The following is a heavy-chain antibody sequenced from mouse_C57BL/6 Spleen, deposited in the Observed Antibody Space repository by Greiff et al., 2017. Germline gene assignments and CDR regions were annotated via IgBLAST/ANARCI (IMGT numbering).Heavy chain of an antibody. V-gene: IGHV1-52*01. D-gene: IGHD2-2*01. CDR1: GYTFTSYW. Sequence: QVQLQQPGAELVRPGSSVKLSCKASGYTFTSYWMHWVKQRPIQGLEWIGNIDPSDSETHYNQKFKDKATLTVDKSSSTAYMQLSSLTSEDSAVYYCARGPSNDGYDWFAYWGQGTLVTVSA. J-gene: IGHJ3*01. CDR3: ARGPSNDGYDWFAY. CDR2: IDPSDSET.